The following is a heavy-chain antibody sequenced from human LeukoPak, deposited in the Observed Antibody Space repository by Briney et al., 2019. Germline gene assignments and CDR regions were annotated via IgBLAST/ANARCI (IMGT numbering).Heavy chain of an antibody. Sequence: GGSLRLSCSASGFTFSSYAMHWVRQAPGKGLEYVSAISSNGGSTYYADSVKGRFTISRVNSKNTLYLQMSSLRAEDTAVYYCVKDHEAMVRGVIIPDFDYWGQGTLVTVSS. CDR2: ISSNGGST. D-gene: IGHD3-10*01. J-gene: IGHJ4*02. CDR1: GFTFSSYA. V-gene: IGHV3-64D*09. CDR3: VKDHEAMVRGVIIPDFDY.